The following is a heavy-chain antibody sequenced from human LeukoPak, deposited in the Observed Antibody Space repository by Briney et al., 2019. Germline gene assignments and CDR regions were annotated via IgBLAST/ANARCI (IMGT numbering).Heavy chain of an antibody. CDR2: ISAYNGNT. V-gene: IGHV1-18*01. Sequence: SVKVSCKASGYTFTSYGISWVRQAPGQGLEWMGWISAYNGNTNYAQKVQGRVTMTTDTSTSTAYMELRSLRSDDTAVYYCARDNLTGELPPTFDYWGQGTLVTVSS. CDR1: GYTFTSYG. CDR3: ARDNLTGELPPTFDY. D-gene: IGHD1-7*01. J-gene: IGHJ4*02.